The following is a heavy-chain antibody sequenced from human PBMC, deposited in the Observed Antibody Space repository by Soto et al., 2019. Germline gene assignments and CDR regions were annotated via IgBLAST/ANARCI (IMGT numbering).Heavy chain of an antibody. Sequence: QVQLQESGPGLLKPSETLSLNCNVSGGSISSGGDYWSWIRQRPGKGLEWMGYIYYTGCAYYNPALKSRLTLSVDTAKSQFSLQLTSVTAADTAVYFCARGLTMLRGVMDSWGQGTLVTVSS. CDR1: GGSISSGGDY. CDR3: ARGLTMLRGVMDS. J-gene: IGHJ4*02. D-gene: IGHD3-10*01. CDR2: IYYTGCA. V-gene: IGHV4-31*03.